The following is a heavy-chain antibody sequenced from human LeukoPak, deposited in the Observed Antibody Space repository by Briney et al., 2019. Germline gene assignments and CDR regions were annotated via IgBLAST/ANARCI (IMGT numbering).Heavy chain of an antibody. Sequence: ASVKVSCKASGYTFTSYYMLWVRQAPGQGLEWMGIINPSGGSTSYAQKFQGRVTMTRDTSTSTVYMELSSLRSEDTAVYYCARDLDCSSTSCYGGFDPWGQGTLVTVSS. D-gene: IGHD2-2*01. CDR1: GYTFTSYY. J-gene: IGHJ5*02. CDR2: INPSGGST. V-gene: IGHV1-46*01. CDR3: ARDLDCSSTSCYGGFDP.